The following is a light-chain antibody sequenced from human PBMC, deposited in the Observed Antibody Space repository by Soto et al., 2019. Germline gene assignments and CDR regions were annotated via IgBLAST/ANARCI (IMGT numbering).Light chain of an antibody. J-gene: IGKJ2*01. CDR2: GAS. CDR3: KQYHDWPPLT. V-gene: IGKV3-15*01. Sequence: EIVMTQSPATLSVSPGERATLSCRASQSVSSKLAWYQQKSGQAPRLLIHGASTRATGIPARFSGSGSGTEFTLTISSLQSEDFAVYYCKQYHDWPPLTFGQGTKLEIK. CDR1: QSVSSK.